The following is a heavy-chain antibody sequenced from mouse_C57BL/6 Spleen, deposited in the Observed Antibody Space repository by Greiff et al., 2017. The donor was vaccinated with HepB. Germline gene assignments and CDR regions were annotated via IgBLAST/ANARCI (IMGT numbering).Heavy chain of an antibody. J-gene: IGHJ1*03. D-gene: IGHD1-1*02. V-gene: IGHV5-4*01. CDR2: ISDGGSYT. CDR1: GFTFSSYA. Sequence: EVMLVESGGGLVKPGGSLKLSCAASGFTFSSYAMSWVRQTPEKRLEWVATISDGGSYTYYPDNVKGRFTISRDNAKNNLYLQMSHLKSEDTAMYYCARDRDMGDYWYFDVWGTGTTVTVSS. CDR3: ARDRDMGDYWYFDV.